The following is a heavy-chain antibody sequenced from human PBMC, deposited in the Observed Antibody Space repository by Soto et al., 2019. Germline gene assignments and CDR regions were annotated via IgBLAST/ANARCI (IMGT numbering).Heavy chain of an antibody. J-gene: IGHJ5*02. D-gene: IGHD2-15*01. CDR2: FDPEDGET. Sequence: GASAKVSCKEPGYTKNGISMQWVYQEKKKRLEWMGGFDPEDGETIYAQKFQGRVTMTEDTSTDTAYMELSSLRSEDTAVYYCATTNCSGGSCYSVWFDPWGQGTLVTVSS. V-gene: IGHV1-24*01. CDR1: GYTKNGIS. CDR3: ATTNCSGGSCYSVWFDP.